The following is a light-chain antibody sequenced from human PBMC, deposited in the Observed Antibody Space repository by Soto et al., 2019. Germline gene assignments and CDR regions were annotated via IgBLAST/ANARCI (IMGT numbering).Light chain of an antibody. Sequence: QSALTQPASVSGSPGQSITISCTGTSSDVGGYNYVSWYQQHPGKAPKLMIYDVSNRPSGVSNRFSGSKSGNTASLTISGLQAEDEDYYYCSSYTSSSTLVVFDGGTKLTVL. J-gene: IGLJ2*01. CDR3: SSYTSSSTLVV. CDR1: SSDVGGYNY. CDR2: DVS. V-gene: IGLV2-14*01.